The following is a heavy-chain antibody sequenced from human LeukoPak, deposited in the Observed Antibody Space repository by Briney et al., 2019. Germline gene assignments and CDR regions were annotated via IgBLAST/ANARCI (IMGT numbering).Heavy chain of an antibody. J-gene: IGHJ3*02. CDR1: GFTFSSYA. CDR3: AKIVTMIVVVHAFDI. D-gene: IGHD3-22*01. V-gene: IGHV3-23*01. Sequence: PGGSLRLSCAASGFTFSSYAMSWVRQARGKGLEWVSAISGSGGSTYYADSVKGRFTISRDNSKNPLYLQMNSLRAEDTAVYYCAKIVTMIVVVHAFDIWGQGTMVTVSS. CDR2: ISGSGGST.